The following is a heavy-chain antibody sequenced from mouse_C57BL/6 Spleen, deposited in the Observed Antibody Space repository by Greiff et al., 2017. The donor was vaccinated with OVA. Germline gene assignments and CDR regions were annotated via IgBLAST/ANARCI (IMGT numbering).Heavy chain of an antibody. V-gene: IGHV5-4*01. J-gene: IGHJ2*01. CDR3: ARGGYYGLDY. Sequence: VQGVESGGGLVKPGGSLKLSCAASGFTFSSYAMSWVRQTPEKRLEWVATISDGGSYTYYPDNVKGRFTISRDNAKNNLYLQMSHLKSEDTAMYYCARGGYYGLDYWGQGTTLTVSS. D-gene: IGHD1-1*01. CDR2: ISDGGSYT. CDR1: GFTFSSYA.